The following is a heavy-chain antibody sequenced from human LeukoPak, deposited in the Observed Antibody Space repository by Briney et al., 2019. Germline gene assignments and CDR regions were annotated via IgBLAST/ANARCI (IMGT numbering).Heavy chain of an antibody. CDR1: GGTFSSYA. CDR2: IIPILGIA. Sequence: SVKVSCKASGGTFSSYAISWVRQAPGQGLEWMGRIIPILGIANYAQKFQGRVTITADKSTSTAYMELSSLRSEDTAVYYCARDEVVVVVAAGGGMDVWGQGTTVTVSS. J-gene: IGHJ6*02. V-gene: IGHV1-69*04. D-gene: IGHD2-15*01. CDR3: ARDEVVVVVAAGGGMDV.